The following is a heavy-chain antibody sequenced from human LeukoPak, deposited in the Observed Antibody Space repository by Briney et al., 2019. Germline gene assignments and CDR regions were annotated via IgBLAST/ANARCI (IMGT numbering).Heavy chain of an antibody. CDR2: INPSGGST. J-gene: IGHJ4*02. CDR1: GYTFTSYY. D-gene: IGHD6-13*01. Sequence: ASVKVSCKASGYTFTSYYMHWVRQAPGQGLEWMGIINPSGGSTSYAQKFQGRVTMTRDTSTSTVYMELNSLRAEDTAVYYCARDPTGYFDCWGQGTLVTVSS. CDR3: ARDPTGYFDC. V-gene: IGHV1-46*01.